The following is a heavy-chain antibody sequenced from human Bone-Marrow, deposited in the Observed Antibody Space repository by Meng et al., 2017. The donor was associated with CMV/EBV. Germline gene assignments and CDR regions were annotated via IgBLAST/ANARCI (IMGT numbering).Heavy chain of an antibody. CDR2: IRSKANTYAT. J-gene: IGHJ4*02. CDR3: TRVDNSGYYEYYFDY. CDR1: FTFSDSA. Sequence: FTFSDSAMHWVRQASGKGLEWVGRIRSKANTYATAYAASVKGRFTISRDDSKNTAYLKMNSLKTEDTAVYYCTRVDNSGYYEYYFDYWGQGTLVTVSS. D-gene: IGHD3-22*01. V-gene: IGHV3-73*01.